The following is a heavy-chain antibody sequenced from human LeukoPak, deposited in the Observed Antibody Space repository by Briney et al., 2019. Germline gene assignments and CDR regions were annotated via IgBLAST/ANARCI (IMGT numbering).Heavy chain of an antibody. D-gene: IGHD3-10*01. CDR1: GGSISSSSYY. V-gene: IGHV4-39*01. CDR3: ARHATMVRGVIPLWLSWFDP. Sequence: SETLSLTCTVSGGSISSSSYYWGWIRQPPGKGLEWIGCIYYSGSTYYNPSLKSRVTISVDTSKNQFSLKLSSVTAADTAVYYCARHATMVRGVIPLWLSWFDPWGQGTLVTVSS. CDR2: IYYSGST. J-gene: IGHJ5*02.